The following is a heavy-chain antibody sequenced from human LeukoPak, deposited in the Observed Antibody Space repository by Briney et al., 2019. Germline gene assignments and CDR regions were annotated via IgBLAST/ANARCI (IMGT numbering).Heavy chain of an antibody. CDR2: ISTSSIYI. CDR3: VRVDSSGYGLHWGLDY. CDR1: GFTFGSYS. Sequence: NPGGSLRLSCAASGFTFGSYSMNWVRQAPGKGLEWVSFISTSSIYIYYADSVKGRFTISRDNAKNSLYLQMNSLRAEDTAVYYCVRVDSSGYGLHWGLDYWGQGTLVTVSS. J-gene: IGHJ4*02. V-gene: IGHV3-21*01. D-gene: IGHD3-22*01.